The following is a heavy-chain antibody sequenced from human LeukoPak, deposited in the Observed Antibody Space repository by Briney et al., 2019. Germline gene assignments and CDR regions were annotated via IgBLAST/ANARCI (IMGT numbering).Heavy chain of an antibody. CDR2: INPNSGGT. CDR1: GYTFTGYY. Sequence: ASVKVSCKASGYTFTGYYMHWARQAPGQGLEWMGWINPNSGGTNYAQKFQGRVTMTRDTSISTAYMELSRLRSDDTAVYYCARGSSWYDYFDYWGQGTLVTVSS. J-gene: IGHJ4*02. CDR3: ARGSSWYDYFDY. D-gene: IGHD6-13*01. V-gene: IGHV1-2*02.